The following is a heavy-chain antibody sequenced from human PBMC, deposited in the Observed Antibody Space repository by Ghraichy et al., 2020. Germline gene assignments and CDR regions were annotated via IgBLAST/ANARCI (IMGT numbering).Heavy chain of an antibody. J-gene: IGHJ4*02. Sequence: SETLSLTCAVYGGSFSGYYWSWIRQPPGKGLEWIGEINHSGSTNYNPSLKSRVTISVDTSKNQFSLKLSSVTAADTAVYYCARGRIIATPNRSYDSSSPYYYGGYFDYWGQGTLVTVSS. CDR2: INHSGST. CDR3: ARGRIIATPNRSYDSSSPYYYGGYFDY. CDR1: GGSFSGYY. V-gene: IGHV4-34*01. D-gene: IGHD3-22*01.